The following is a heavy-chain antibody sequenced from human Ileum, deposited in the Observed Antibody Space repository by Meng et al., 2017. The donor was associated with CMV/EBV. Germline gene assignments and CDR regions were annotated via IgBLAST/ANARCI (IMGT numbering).Heavy chain of an antibody. V-gene: IGHV3-7*01. Sequence: GGSLRLSCAASGFTFSNYWMSWVRQAPGKGLEWVANIKQDGSENYYVDSVKGRFTISRDNAKNSLYLQMNSLRAEDTAVYYCATGGSVRVGGNDAFHIWGQGAMVTVSS. J-gene: IGHJ3*02. CDR3: ATGGSVRVGGNDAFHI. CDR1: GFTFSNYW. CDR2: IKQDGSEN. D-gene: IGHD2-15*01.